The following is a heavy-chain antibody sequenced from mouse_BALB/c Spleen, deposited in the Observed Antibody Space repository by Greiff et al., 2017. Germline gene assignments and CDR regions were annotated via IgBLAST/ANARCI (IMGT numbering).Heavy chain of an antibody. CDR2: ISSGGTYT. CDR1: GFTFSSYA. D-gene: IGHD1-3*01. V-gene: IGHV5-9-4*01. Sequence: EVKLVESGGGLVKPGGSLKLSCAASGFTFSSYAMSWVRQSPEKRLEWVAEISSGGTYTYYPDTVTGRFTVSRDNAKNTLYLEMSSLRSEDTAMYYCANIYAGGAWFAYWGQGTLVTVSA. J-gene: IGHJ3*01. CDR3: ANIYAGGAWFAY.